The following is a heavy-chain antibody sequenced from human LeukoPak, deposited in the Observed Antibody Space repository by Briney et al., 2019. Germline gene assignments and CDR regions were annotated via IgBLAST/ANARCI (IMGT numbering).Heavy chain of an antibody. CDR3: AKERDYGPADY. CDR2: LSGSGGST. D-gene: IGHD4/OR15-4a*01. J-gene: IGHJ4*02. Sequence: GGSLRLSCTASGFTFGDYAMSWFRQAPGKGLEWVSGLSGSGGSTDYADSVKGRFTVSRDNSKNTLFLQMNSLRAEDTAIYYCAKERDYGPADYWGQGTLVTVSS. V-gene: IGHV3-23*01. CDR1: GFTFGDYA.